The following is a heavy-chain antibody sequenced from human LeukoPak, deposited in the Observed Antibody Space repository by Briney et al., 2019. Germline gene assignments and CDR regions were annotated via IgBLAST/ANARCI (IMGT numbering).Heavy chain of an antibody. Sequence: KPSETLSLTCTVSGGSISSSSYYWGWIRQPPGKGLEWIGSIYYSGSTYYNPSLKSRVTISVDTSKNQFSLKLSSVTAADTAVYYCATSDVTFGGVIVPPYWGQGTLVTVSS. CDR1: GGSISSSSYY. CDR2: IYYSGST. CDR3: ATSDVTFGGVIVPPY. V-gene: IGHV4-39*01. D-gene: IGHD3-16*02. J-gene: IGHJ4*02.